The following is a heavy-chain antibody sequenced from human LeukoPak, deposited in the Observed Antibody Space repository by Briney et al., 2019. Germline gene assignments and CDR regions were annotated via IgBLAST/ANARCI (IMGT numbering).Heavy chain of an antibody. CDR3: ARGGGSYYYYYMDV. V-gene: IGHV4-4*02. CDR1: W. D-gene: IGHD1-26*01. Sequence: WIGWVRQMPGKGLEWIGEIYHSGSTNYNPSLKSRVTISVDKSKNQFSLKLSSVTAADTAVYYCARGGGSYYYYYMDVWGKGTTVTVSS. J-gene: IGHJ6*03. CDR2: IYHSGST.